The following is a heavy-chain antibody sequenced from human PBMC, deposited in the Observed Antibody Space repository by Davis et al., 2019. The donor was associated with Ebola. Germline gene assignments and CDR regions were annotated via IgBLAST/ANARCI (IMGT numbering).Heavy chain of an antibody. J-gene: IGHJ4*02. CDR2: ISSSGSTI. Sequence: PGGSLRLSCAASGFTFSDYYMSWIRQAPGKGLEWVSYISSSGSTIYYADSVKGRFTISRDNAKNSLYLQMNSLRAEDTAVYYCAKDQRDCLNNVCYFVDYWGQGTLVTVSS. CDR3: AKDQRDCLNNVCYFVDY. D-gene: IGHD3-9*01. CDR1: GFTFSDYY. V-gene: IGHV3-11*01.